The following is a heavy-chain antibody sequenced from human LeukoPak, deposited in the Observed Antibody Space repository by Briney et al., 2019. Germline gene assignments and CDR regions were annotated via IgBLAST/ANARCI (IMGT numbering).Heavy chain of an antibody. CDR3: ARAGHSSGCSDY. Sequence: ASVKVSCKASGYTFTSYDINWVRQATGQGLEWMGWMNPNSGNTGYAQKFQGRVTMTRNTSISTAYMELSSLRSEDTAVYYCARAGHSSGCSDYWGQGTLVTVSS. J-gene: IGHJ4*02. D-gene: IGHD6-19*01. V-gene: IGHV1-8*01. CDR1: GYTFTSYD. CDR2: MNPNSGNT.